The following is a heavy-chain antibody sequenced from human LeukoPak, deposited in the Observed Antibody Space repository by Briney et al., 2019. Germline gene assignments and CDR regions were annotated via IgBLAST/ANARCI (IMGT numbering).Heavy chain of an antibody. CDR1: GFTFSSYS. D-gene: IGHD7-27*01. CDR2: ISSSSSYI. CDR3: ARDHNWGSYYHYGMDV. Sequence: GGSLRLSCAASGFTFSSYSMSWVRQAPGKGLEWVSSISSSSSYIYYADSVKGRFTISRDNAKNSLYLQMNSLRAEDTAVYYCARDHNWGSYYHYGMDVWGQGTTVTVSS. J-gene: IGHJ6*02. V-gene: IGHV3-21*01.